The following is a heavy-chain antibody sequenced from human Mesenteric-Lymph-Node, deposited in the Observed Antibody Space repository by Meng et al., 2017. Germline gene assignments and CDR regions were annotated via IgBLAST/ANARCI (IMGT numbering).Heavy chain of an antibody. D-gene: IGHD4-23*01. CDR2: ISSSGTTI. CDR1: GFTFSDYY. J-gene: IGHJ2*01. CDR3: ARVDYGGNFWYFDL. V-gene: IGHV3-11*04. Sequence: GGSLRLSCAASGFTFSDYYMTWIRQAPGKGLEWLSYISSSGTTIHYADSVTGRFTISRDNAKNSLYLQMNSLRAEDTAVYYCARVDYGGNFWYFDLWGRGTLVTVSS.